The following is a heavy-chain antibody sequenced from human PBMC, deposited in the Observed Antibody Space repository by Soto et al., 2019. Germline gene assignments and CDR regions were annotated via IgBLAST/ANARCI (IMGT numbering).Heavy chain of an antibody. D-gene: IGHD1-26*01. CDR3: AKVRASQWELLPYYFDY. V-gene: IGHV4-59*07. CDR1: GGSISSYY. Sequence: SDTLYLTCTVSGGSISSYYWSWIRQPPGKGLEWVGYIYYNGATNYNPSLEGRVTVSVDTSKNQFSLHLISVTAADTAVYYCAKVRASQWELLPYYFDYWGQGTPVTVSS. CDR2: IYYNGAT. J-gene: IGHJ4*02.